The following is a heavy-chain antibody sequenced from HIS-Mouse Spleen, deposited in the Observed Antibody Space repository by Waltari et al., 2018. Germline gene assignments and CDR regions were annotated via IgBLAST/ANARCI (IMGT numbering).Heavy chain of an antibody. CDR3: AREIPYSSSWYDWYFDL. J-gene: IGHJ2*01. Sequence: QLQLQESGPGLVKPSETLSLTCTVSGGSISSSSYYWGWIRQPPGKGLEWSGSIYYSGGTYYNPSLKSRGTISVDTSKNQFSLKLSSVTAADTAVYYCAREIPYSSSWYDWYFDLWGRGTLVTVSS. CDR2: IYYSGGT. V-gene: IGHV4-39*07. CDR1: GGSISSSSYY. D-gene: IGHD6-13*01.